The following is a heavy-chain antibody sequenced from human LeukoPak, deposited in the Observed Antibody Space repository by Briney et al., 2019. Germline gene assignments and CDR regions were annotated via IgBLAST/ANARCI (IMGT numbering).Heavy chain of an antibody. CDR1: GGTFSSYA. Sequence: SSVKVSCKASGGTFSSYAISWVRQAPGQGLEGMGGIIPIFGTANYAQKFQGRVTITADESTSTAYMELTSLRSEDTAVYYCARDRDPMVDYSNYEFDYWGQGTLVTVSS. V-gene: IGHV1-69*01. J-gene: IGHJ4*02. D-gene: IGHD4-11*01. CDR3: ARDRDPMVDYSNYEFDY. CDR2: IIPIFGTA.